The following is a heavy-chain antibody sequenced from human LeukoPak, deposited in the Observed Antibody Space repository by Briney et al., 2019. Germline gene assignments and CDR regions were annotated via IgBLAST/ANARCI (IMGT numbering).Heavy chain of an antibody. J-gene: IGHJ4*02. CDR3: AKYSSGWSYFDY. Sequence: GGSLRLSCAASGFTFSAYAMTWVRRAPGRGLQWVSSISGSGGGTYYADSVKGRFTISRDNSKNTLYLQMNSLRAEDTAVYYCAKYSSGWSYFDYWGQGTLVTVSS. CDR1: GFTFSAYA. CDR2: ISGSGGGT. D-gene: IGHD6-19*01. V-gene: IGHV3-23*01.